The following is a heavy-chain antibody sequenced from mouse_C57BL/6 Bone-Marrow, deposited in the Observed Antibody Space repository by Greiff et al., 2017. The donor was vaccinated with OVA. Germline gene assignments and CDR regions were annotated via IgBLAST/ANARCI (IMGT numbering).Heavy chain of an antibody. CDR2: IRSKSNNYAT. V-gene: IGHV10-1*01. D-gene: IGHD1-1*01. CDR1: GFSFNTYA. Sequence: EVQLVESGGGLVQPKGSLKLSCAASGFSFNTYAMNWVRQAPGKGLEWVARIRSKSNNYATYYADSVKDRFTISRDDSESMLYLQMNNLKTEDTAMYYCVSDYYGSSYRCAYWGQGTLVTVSA. CDR3: VSDYYGSSYRCAY. J-gene: IGHJ3*01.